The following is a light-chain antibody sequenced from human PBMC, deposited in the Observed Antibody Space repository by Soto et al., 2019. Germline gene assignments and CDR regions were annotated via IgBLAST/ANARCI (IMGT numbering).Light chain of an antibody. Sequence: EVVLTQSPATLSLSPGERATLSCRASQSVYSYLAWYQQKPGQPPRLLISDVSNRATGIPARFSGSGYGTDFTLTISSLKPEDFAVYYCQHRNDWTFIFGGGTKVEIK. CDR3: QHRNDWTFI. CDR2: DVS. V-gene: IGKV3-11*01. CDR1: QSVYSY. J-gene: IGKJ4*01.